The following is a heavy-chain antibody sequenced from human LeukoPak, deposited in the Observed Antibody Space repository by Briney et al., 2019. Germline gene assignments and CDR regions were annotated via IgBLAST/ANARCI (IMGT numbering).Heavy chain of an antibody. CDR1: GVSIADHG. CDR3: ARDLSSTWYSLAY. D-gene: IGHD6-13*01. Sequence: PGGSLRLSCAASGVSIADHGMSWVRQVPGKGLEWVSGINWDGEATAYAYSVKGRFTISRDNAKKSLYLEMNSLRDEDTALYYCARDLSSTWYSLAYWGQGTLVTVSS. CDR2: INWDGEAT. J-gene: IGHJ4*02. V-gene: IGHV3-20*04.